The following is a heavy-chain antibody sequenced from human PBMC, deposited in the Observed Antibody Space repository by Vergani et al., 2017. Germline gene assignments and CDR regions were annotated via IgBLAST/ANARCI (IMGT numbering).Heavy chain of an antibody. CDR1: GFTFSSYW. CDR3: ATVAYSSSSPGY. J-gene: IGHJ4*02. V-gene: IGHV5-51*01. Sequence: EVQLVESGGGLVQPGGSLRLSCAASGFTFSSYWIGWVRQMPGKGLEWMGIIYPGDSDTRYSPSFQGQVTISADKSISTAYLQWSSLKASDTAMYYCATVAYSSSSPGYWGQGTLVTVSS. D-gene: IGHD6-6*01. CDR2: IYPGDSDT.